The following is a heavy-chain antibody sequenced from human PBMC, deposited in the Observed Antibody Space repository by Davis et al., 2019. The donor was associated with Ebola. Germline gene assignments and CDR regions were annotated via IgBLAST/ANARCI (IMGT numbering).Heavy chain of an antibody. J-gene: IGHJ2*01. Sequence: PSETLSLTCTVSGGSISSYYWSWIRQPPGKGLEWIGYIYYSGSTNYNPSLKSRVTISVDTSKNQFSLKLSSVTAADTAVYYCARNYSSRGPWYFDLWGRGTLVTVSS. CDR1: GGSISSYY. V-gene: IGHV4-59*01. CDR2: IYYSGST. CDR3: ARNYSSRGPWYFDL. D-gene: IGHD6-13*01.